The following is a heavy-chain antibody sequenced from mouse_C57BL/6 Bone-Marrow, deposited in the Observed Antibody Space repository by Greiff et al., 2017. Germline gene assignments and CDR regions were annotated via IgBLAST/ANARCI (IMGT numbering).Heavy chain of an antibody. J-gene: IGHJ1*03. CDR2: ISSGGSYT. CDR1: GFTFSSYG. Sequence: EVMLVESGGDLVKPGGSLKLSCAASGFTFSSYGMSWVRQTPDKRLEWVATISSGGSYTYYPDSVKGRFTISRDNAKNTLYLQMSSLKSEDTAMYYCARRGTSWYFDVWGTGTTVTGSS. V-gene: IGHV5-6*02. CDR3: ARRGTSWYFDV. D-gene: IGHD3-3*01.